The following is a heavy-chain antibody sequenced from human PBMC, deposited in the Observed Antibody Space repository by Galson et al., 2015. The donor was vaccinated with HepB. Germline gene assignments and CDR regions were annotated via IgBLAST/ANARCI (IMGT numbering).Heavy chain of an antibody. Sequence: SVKVSCKASGYTFTGYYMHWVRQAPGQGLEWMGRINPNSGGTNYAQKFQGRVTMTRDTSISTAYMELSRLRSDDTAVYYCARGDIVVVPAAFDYWGQGTLVTVSS. J-gene: IGHJ4*02. V-gene: IGHV1-2*06. CDR3: ARGDIVVVPAAFDY. CDR2: INPNSGGT. D-gene: IGHD2-2*01. CDR1: GYTFTGYY.